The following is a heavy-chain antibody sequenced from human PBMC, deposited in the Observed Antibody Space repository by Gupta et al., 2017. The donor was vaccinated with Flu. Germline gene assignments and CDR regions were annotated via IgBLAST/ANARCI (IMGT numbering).Heavy chain of an antibody. CDR3: ARHPAAGTSGDY. Sequence: QVQLQESGPGLVKPSETLSLTCTVSGGSISSYYWSWIRQPPGKGLEWIGYIYYSGSTNYNPSLKSRVTISVDTSKNQFSLKLRSVTAADTAVYYCARHPAAGTSGDYWGQGTLVTVSS. J-gene: IGHJ4*02. CDR1: GGSISSYY. V-gene: IGHV4-59*08. D-gene: IGHD6-13*01. CDR2: IYYSGST.